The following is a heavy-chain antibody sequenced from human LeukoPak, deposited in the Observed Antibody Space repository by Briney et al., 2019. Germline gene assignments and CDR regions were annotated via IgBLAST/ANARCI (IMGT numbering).Heavy chain of an antibody. CDR2: IHRDGSVK. D-gene: IGHD2-15*01. CDR1: GLALKNYW. CDR3: ASTFPYCGDGSCAL. V-gene: IGHV3-7*01. Sequence: GGSLRLSCLGTGLALKNYWMNWVRQAPGKGLEWVANIHRDGSVKNYGDAVRGRFPISRDNANNPLYLQLDNLRADDTAVYYCASTFPYCGDGSCALGGQGTLVIVSS. J-gene: IGHJ1*01.